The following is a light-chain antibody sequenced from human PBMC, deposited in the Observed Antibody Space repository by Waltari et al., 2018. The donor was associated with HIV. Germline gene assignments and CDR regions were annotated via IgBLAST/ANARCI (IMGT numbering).Light chain of an antibody. CDR2: EDH. Sequence: NFMLTQPHSVSESPGKTVTISCTRSSGSVASNYVQWYQQRPGSSPTTVIYEDHQRPSGVPDRFSGSIDSSSNSASLTISGLKTEDEADYYCQSYDSRNHVVFGGGTKLTVL. CDR1: SGSVASNY. CDR3: QSYDSRNHVV. V-gene: IGLV6-57*01. J-gene: IGLJ2*01.